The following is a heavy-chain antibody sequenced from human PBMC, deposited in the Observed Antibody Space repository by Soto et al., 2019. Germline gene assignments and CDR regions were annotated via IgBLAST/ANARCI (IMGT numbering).Heavy chain of an antibody. CDR3: ARDWLSSYYYYGMDV. D-gene: IGHD3-9*01. CDR2: IYYTESP. Sequence: PSETLSLTCTVSGGSVSGYHWNWIRQSPGKGLEWIGYIYYTESPSYNPSLKSRLTISVDTSKNQFYLKLSSVTAADTAVYYCARDWLSSYYYYGMDVWGQGTTVTVSS. V-gene: IGHV4-59*02. CDR1: GGSVSGYH. J-gene: IGHJ6*02.